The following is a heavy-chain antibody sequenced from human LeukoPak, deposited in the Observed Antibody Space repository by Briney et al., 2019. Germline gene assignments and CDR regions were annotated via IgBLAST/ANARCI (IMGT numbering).Heavy chain of an antibody. D-gene: IGHD3-10*01. J-gene: IGHJ4*02. V-gene: IGHV3-30*18. CDR1: GFTFSSYS. CDR3: AQEDYDGSGSYLGG. Sequence: GGSLRLSCAASGFTFSSYSMNWVRQAPGKGLEWVAVVSYDGSNKYYTDSMKGRFTISRDNSKNTLYLQMNSLRTEDTAIYYCAQEDYDGSGSYLGGWGQGTLVAVSS. CDR2: VSYDGSNK.